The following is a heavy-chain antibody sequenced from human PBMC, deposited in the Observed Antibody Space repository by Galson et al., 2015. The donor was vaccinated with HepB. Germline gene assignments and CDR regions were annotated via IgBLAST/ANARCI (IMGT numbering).Heavy chain of an antibody. J-gene: IGHJ5*02. Sequence: QSGAEVKKPGESLRISCKASGYTFTSYYMHWVRQAPGQGLEWMGIINPSGGSTSYAQKFQGRVTMTRDTSTSTVYMELSSLRSEDTAVYYCARGKAAAGPRGNWFDLWGQGTLVTVSS. CDR3: ARGKAAAGPRGNWFDL. V-gene: IGHV1-46*03. CDR2: INPSGGST. CDR1: GYTFTSYY. D-gene: IGHD6-13*01.